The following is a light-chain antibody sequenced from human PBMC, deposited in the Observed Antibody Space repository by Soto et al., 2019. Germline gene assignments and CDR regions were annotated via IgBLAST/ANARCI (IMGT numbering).Light chain of an antibody. CDR1: QSISSY. V-gene: IGKV1-39*01. CDR3: QQSYSNPYI. CDR2: AAS. Sequence: DIQMTQSPSSLSASVGDRVTITCRASQSISSYLNWYQQKLGKAPKLLIYAASSLQSGVSSRFSGSGCGTDLTLTISSLQPEDFAIYYCQQSYSNPYIFGQGTKLEIK. J-gene: IGKJ2*01.